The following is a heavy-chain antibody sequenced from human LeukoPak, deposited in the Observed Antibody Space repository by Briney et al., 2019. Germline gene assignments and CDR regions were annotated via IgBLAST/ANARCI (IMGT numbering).Heavy chain of an antibody. CDR3: ARGGYGPRLAN. J-gene: IGHJ4*02. V-gene: IGHV4-34*01. CDR2: INNSGST. CDR1: GASFSDNY. D-gene: IGHD3-10*01. Sequence: KPSETLCLSCAVYGASFSDNYWSWIRQFPEKGLEWIGEINNSGSTSYNPSLNSRVIMSVDVSKNQFSLRLSSVTAADTAVYYCARGGYGPRLANWGQGTLVTVSS.